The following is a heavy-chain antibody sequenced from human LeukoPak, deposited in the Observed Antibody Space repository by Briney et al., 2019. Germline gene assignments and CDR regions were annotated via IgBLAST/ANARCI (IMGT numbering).Heavy chain of an antibody. CDR2: ISYDGSNK. CDR1: GFTFSSDG. D-gene: IGHD6-19*01. CDR3: AKDPPYSSGWYYFDY. V-gene: IGHV3-30*18. Sequence: GRSLRLSCAASGFTFSSDGMHWVRQAPGKGLEWVAVISYDGSNKYYADSVKGRFTISRDNSKNTLYLQMNSLRAEDTAVYYCAKDPPYSSGWYYFDYWGQGTLVTVSS. J-gene: IGHJ4*02.